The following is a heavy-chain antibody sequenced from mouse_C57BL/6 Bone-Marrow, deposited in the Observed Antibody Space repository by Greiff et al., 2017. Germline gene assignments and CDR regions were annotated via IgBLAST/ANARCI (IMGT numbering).Heavy chain of an antibody. Sequence: EVKVVESGGGLVQPGGSLKLSCAASGFTFSDYYMYWVRQTPEKRLEWVAYICNGGGSTYYPDTVKGRFTISRDNAKNTLYLQMSRLKSEDTAMYYCARRGFAYWGQGTLVTVSA. J-gene: IGHJ3*01. CDR2: ICNGGGST. CDR3: ARRGFAY. V-gene: IGHV5-12*01. CDR1: GFTFSDYY.